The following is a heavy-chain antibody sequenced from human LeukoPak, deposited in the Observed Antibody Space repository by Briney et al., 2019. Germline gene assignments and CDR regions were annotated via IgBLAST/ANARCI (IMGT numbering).Heavy chain of an antibody. J-gene: IGHJ4*02. D-gene: IGHD2-15*01. CDR2: MNPDNGNA. CDR1: GYTFTSYD. CDR3: ARDCTGGSCYRGGLDS. Sequence: ASVKVSCKATGYTFTSYDINWVRQAAGQGLEWMGWMNPDNGNADSAQKFQGRVTMTRNTSISTAYMELSSLSSEDTAVYYCARDCTGGSCYRGGLDSWGQGTRVTVSS. V-gene: IGHV1-8*01.